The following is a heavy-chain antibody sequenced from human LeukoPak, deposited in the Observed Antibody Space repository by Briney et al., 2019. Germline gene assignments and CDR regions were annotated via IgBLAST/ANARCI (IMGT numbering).Heavy chain of an antibody. D-gene: IGHD3-10*01. CDR2: IYTSGST. J-gene: IGHJ5*02. Sequence: PSETLSLTCTVSGGSISSSSYYWNWIRQPAGKGLEWIGRIYTSGSTNYNPSLKSRVTISVETSKNQFSLKLSSVTAADTAVYYCAREGLNMVRGVIPKEAWGWFDPWGQGTLVTVSS. CDR1: GGSISSSSYY. V-gene: IGHV4-61*02. CDR3: AREGLNMVRGVIPKEAWGWFDP.